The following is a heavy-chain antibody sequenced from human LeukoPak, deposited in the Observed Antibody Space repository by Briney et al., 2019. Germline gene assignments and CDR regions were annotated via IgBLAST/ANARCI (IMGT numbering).Heavy chain of an antibody. CDR1: GGSFSDSS. J-gene: IGHJ5*02. D-gene: IGHD3-10*01. Sequence: KTSETLSLTCAVYGGSFSDSSSWSWIRQPPGKGLEWIGEIHHSEGTNYNPSLESRVTISLDTSKNQFSLRLTSVTAADTAVYFCARERTYYSGPGKYYRRDWFDPWGQGTLVTVSS. CDR3: ARERTYYSGPGKYYRRDWFDP. CDR2: IHHSEGT. V-gene: IGHV4-34*01.